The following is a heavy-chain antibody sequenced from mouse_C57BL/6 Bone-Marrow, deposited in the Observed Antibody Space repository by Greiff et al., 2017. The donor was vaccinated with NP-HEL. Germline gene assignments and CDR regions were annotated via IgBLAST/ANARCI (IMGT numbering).Heavy chain of an antibody. D-gene: IGHD1-1*01. CDR1: GFTFSSYG. CDR3: ARQITTVVAYYFDY. Sequence: EVKLQESGGDLVKPGGSLKLSCAASGFTFSSYGMSWVRQTPDKRLEWVATISSGGSYTYYPDSVKGRFTISRDNAKNTLYLQMSSLKSEDTAMYYCARQITTVVAYYFDYWGQGTTLTVSS. V-gene: IGHV5-6*01. CDR2: ISSGGSYT. J-gene: IGHJ2*01.